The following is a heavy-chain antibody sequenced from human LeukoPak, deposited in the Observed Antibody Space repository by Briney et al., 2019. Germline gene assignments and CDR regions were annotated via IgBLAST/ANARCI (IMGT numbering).Heavy chain of an antibody. V-gene: IGHV1-69*06. CDR2: IIPIFGTT. Sequence: ASVKVSCKASGGTFNSYAISWVRQAPGQGLEWMGGIIPIFGTTNYARKFRGRVTLTADKSTRTAYMELSSLRSEDTAVYYCARDNDSRGPPHFDYWGQGTLVTVSS. CDR1: GGTFNSYA. CDR3: ARDNDSRGPPHFDY. D-gene: IGHD3-16*01. J-gene: IGHJ4*02.